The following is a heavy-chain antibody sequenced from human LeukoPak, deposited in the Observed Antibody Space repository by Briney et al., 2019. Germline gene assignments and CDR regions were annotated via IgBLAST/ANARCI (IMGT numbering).Heavy chain of an antibody. CDR2: IWYDGSNK. J-gene: IGHJ4*02. Sequence: PGGSLRLSCAAPGFHFSTYGMHWVRQAPGKGLEWVGVIWYDGSNKIYAESVKGRFTISRDNSKKTLYLQMNSLRAENTAVYYCARDRSWGSQCYFDYWGQGTLVTVSS. CDR3: ARDRSWGSQCYFDY. CDR1: GFHFSTYG. D-gene: IGHD7-27*01. V-gene: IGHV3-33*01.